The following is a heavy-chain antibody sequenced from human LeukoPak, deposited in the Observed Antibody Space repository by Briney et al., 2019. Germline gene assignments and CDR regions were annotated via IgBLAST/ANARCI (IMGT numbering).Heavy chain of an antibody. CDR3: ARETWFGELLSSGMDV. J-gene: IGHJ6*04. CDR1: GYTFTSYA. CDR2: INAGNGNT. V-gene: IGHV1-3*01. Sequence: EASVKVSCEASGYTFTSYAMHWVRQAPGQRLEWMGWINAGNGNTKYSQKFQGRVTITRDTSASTAYMELSSLRSEDTAVYYCARETWFGELLSSGMDVWGKGTTVTVSS. D-gene: IGHD3-10*01.